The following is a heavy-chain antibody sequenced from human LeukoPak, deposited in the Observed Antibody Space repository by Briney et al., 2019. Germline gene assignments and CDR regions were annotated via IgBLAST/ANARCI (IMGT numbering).Heavy chain of an antibody. V-gene: IGHV4-39*07. J-gene: IGHJ4*02. CDR1: GGSISSSSYC. Sequence: SETLSLTCTVSGGSISSSSYCWGWIRQPPGKGLEWIGSIYYSGSTYYNPSLKRRVTISVDTSKNQFSLKLTSVTAADTALYFCARDGGGRLDYYFDFWGQGSLVTVSS. CDR3: ARDGGGRLDYYFDF. CDR2: IYYSGST. D-gene: IGHD3/OR15-3a*01.